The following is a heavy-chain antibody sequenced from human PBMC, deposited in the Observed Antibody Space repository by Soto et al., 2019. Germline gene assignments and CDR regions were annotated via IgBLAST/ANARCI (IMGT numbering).Heavy chain of an antibody. J-gene: IGHJ4*02. CDR3: TRPFAVTGRYNDY. CDR2: IRSKANSYAT. D-gene: IGHD2-21*02. V-gene: IGHV3-73*01. CDR1: GFTFSGSA. Sequence: EVQLVESGGGLVQPGGSLKLSCAASGFTFSGSAMHWVRQASGKGLEWVGRIRSKANSYATAYAASVKGRFTISRDDSKNTAYLQMNSLKTEDTAVYYCTRPFAVTGRYNDYWGQGTLVTVSS.